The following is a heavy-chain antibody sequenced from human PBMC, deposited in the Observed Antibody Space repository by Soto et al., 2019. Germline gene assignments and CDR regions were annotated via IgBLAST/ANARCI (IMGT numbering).Heavy chain of an antibody. Sequence: EVQLVESGGGLVQPGGSLRLSCAASGFTFSGSWMHWVRQAPGKGLVWVSRISSDGSSTTYADSVKGRFTISRDNAKNMLYRQMNSLGAEDTAVYYCATAGTGTFTYWGQGTLATVSS. CDR3: ATAGTGTFTY. D-gene: IGHD1-1*01. CDR2: ISSDGSST. V-gene: IGHV3-74*03. J-gene: IGHJ4*02. CDR1: GFTFSGSW.